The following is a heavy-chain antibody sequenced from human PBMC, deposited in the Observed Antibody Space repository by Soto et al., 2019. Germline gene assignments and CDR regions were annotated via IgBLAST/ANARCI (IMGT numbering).Heavy chain of an antibody. CDR3: ARALESGGYYYEEQFGDY. V-gene: IGHV1-69*06. CDR2: IIPIFGTA. Sequence: QVQLVQSGAEVKKPGSSVKVSCKASGGTFSSYAISWVRQAPGQGLEWMGGIIPIFGTANYAQKFQGRVTITADKSTSTAYMELSSLRSEDTAVYYCARALESGGYYYEEQFGDYWGQGTLVTVSS. CDR1: GGTFSSYA. D-gene: IGHD3-22*01. J-gene: IGHJ4*02.